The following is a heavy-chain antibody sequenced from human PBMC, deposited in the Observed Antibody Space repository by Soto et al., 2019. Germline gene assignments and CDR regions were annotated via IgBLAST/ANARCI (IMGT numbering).Heavy chain of an antibody. CDR1: GGSISSGGYY. Sequence: QVQLQESGPGLVKPSQTLSLTCTVSGGSISSGGYYWSWIRQHPGKGLECMGYIYYSGSTYYNPSVESRVTISVDTSKNQFSLKLSSVTAADTAVYYCARGLHCSSTSCYLYYYYMDVWGKGTTVTVSS. V-gene: IGHV4-31*03. D-gene: IGHD2-2*01. CDR3: ARGLHCSSTSCYLYYYYMDV. J-gene: IGHJ6*03. CDR2: IYYSGST.